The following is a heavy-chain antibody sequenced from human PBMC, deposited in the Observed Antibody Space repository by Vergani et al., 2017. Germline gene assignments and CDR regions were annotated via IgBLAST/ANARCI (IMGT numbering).Heavy chain of an antibody. CDR2: IIPILGIA. CDR3: ARVGATVKVAFDI. J-gene: IGHJ3*02. Sequence: QVQLVQSGAEVKKPGSSVKVSCKASGGTFSSYTISWVRQAPGQGLEWMGRIIPILGIANYAQKFQGRVTITADKSTSTAYLELSSLRSEDTAVYYCARVGATVKVAFDIWGQGTMVTVSS. V-gene: IGHV1-69*02. D-gene: IGHD1-26*01. CDR1: GGTFSSYT.